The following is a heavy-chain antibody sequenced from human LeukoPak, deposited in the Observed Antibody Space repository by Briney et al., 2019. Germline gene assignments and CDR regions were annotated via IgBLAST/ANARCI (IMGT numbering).Heavy chain of an antibody. CDR3: ATYAWARHFDY. Sequence: SETLSLTCTVSGGSISSYYWSWIRQPPGKGLELIGYIYYSGSTNYNPSLKSRVTISVDTSKNQFSLKLTSVTAADTAVYYCATYAWARHFDYWGQGILVTVSS. CDR2: IYYSGST. J-gene: IGHJ4*02. CDR1: GGSISSYY. D-gene: IGHD3-16*01. V-gene: IGHV4-59*01.